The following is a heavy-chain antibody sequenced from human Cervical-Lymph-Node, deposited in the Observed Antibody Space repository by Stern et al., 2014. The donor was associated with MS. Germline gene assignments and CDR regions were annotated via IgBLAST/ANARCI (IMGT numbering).Heavy chain of an antibody. D-gene: IGHD3-16*01. CDR2: MSSRGTPI. J-gene: IGHJ4*02. CDR3: VREGGIPSFDS. CDR1: GFTLSGYA. Sequence: EMQLVESGGGLVQPGGSLRLSCVASGFTLSGYAMNWVRQAPGKGLEWVAYMSSRGTPIYYADSVKGRFTISRDNAKKSLFLQMNSLSDEDTALYYCVREGGIPSFDSWGQGTLVAVSS. V-gene: IGHV3-48*02.